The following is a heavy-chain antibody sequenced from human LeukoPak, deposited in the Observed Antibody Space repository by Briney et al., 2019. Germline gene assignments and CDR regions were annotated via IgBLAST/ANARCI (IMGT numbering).Heavy chain of an antibody. CDR2: ISSSSSYI. CDR3: ARDLKRVVATIGGHEGFDY. J-gene: IGHJ4*02. V-gene: IGHV3-21*01. CDR1: GFTFSSYS. D-gene: IGHD5-12*01. Sequence: PGRSLRLSCAASGFTFSSYSMNWVRQAPGKGLEWVSSISSSSSYIYYADSVKGRFTISRDNAKNSLYLQMNSLRAEDTAVYYCARDLKRVVATIGGHEGFDYWGQGTLVTVSS.